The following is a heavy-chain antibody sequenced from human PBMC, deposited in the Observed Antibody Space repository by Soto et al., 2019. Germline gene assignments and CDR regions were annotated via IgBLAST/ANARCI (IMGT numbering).Heavy chain of an antibody. CDR2: TYYRSKWYN. CDR3: ARDHEQLVRGFDY. J-gene: IGHJ4*02. CDR1: GDTVSSNTAT. V-gene: IGHV6-1*01. Sequence: SQTLSLTCAISGDTVSSNTATWNWIRQSPSRGLEWLGSTYYRSKWYNDYALSVKSRITINPDTSKNQFSLQLNSVTPEDTAVYWCARDHEQLVRGFDYWGQGTQVTVS. D-gene: IGHD6-13*01.